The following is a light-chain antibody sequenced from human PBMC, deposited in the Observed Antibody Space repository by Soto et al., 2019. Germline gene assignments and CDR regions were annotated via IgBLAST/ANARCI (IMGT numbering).Light chain of an antibody. CDR3: PSYIRHTALV. CDR2: EVS. J-gene: IGLJ1*01. Sequence: QSVLTQPASVSGSPGQSITISCTVTSSDVGTYNYVSWYQHHPGKAPKPIIYEVSNRPSGASNRFSGSKSGSTASLTISGLQAEDEADYRCPSYIRHTALVFGNGTAVAVL. V-gene: IGLV2-14*01. CDR1: SSDVGTYNY.